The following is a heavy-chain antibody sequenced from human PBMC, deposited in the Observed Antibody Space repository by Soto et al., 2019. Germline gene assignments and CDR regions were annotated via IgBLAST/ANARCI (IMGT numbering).Heavy chain of an antibody. J-gene: IGHJ4*02. Sequence: GSLRLSCAASGFTFTTYAMSWVRQAPGKGLEWVSAISRSGGSTYYADSVKGRFAISRDNSKNTLYLQMNSLRAEDTAVYHCAKDFGHYDILTGYPTFDNWGQGTLVTVSS. D-gene: IGHD3-9*01. V-gene: IGHV3-23*01. CDR1: GFTFTTYA. CDR2: ISRSGGST. CDR3: AKDFGHYDILTGYPTFDN.